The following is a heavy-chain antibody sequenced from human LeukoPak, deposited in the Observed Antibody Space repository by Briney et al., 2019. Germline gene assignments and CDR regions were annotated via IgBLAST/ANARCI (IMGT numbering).Heavy chain of an antibody. D-gene: IGHD3-22*01. V-gene: IGHV4-59*08. Sequence: SETLSLTCTVSGGSISSYYWSWIRQPPGQGLEWIGYIYYRGSSNYNPYLKSRVTISVDTSKKQLSLKLSSVTAADTAVYYCAGLYDSSGLGAFDIWGQGTMVTVSS. CDR1: GGSISSYY. CDR2: IYYRGSS. CDR3: AGLYDSSGLGAFDI. J-gene: IGHJ3*02.